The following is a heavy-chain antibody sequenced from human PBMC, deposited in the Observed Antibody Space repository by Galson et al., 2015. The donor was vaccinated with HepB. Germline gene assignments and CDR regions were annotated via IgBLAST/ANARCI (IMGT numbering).Heavy chain of an antibody. V-gene: IGHV5-51*01. CDR3: ARVLGAGDWYSDN. CDR2: IYSGDSDT. J-gene: IGHJ4*02. Sequence: QSGAEVKKPGESLKISCKGSGYSFTSYWISWVRQMPGKGLEWMGMIYSGDSDTRYSPSFQGQVTISVDKSISTAYLQWSSLKASDSAMYYCARVLGAGDWYSDNWGQGTLVTVSP. D-gene: IGHD2-21*02. CDR1: GYSFTSYW.